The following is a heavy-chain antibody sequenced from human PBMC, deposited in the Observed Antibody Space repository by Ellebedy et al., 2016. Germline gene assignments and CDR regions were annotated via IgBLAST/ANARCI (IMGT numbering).Heavy chain of an antibody. J-gene: IGHJ4*02. CDR1: GGSISSYY. D-gene: IGHD1-26*01. CDR2: IYYSGST. Sequence: GSLRLSXTVSGGSISSYYWSWIRQPPGKGLEWIGYIYYSGSTNYNPSLKSRVTISVDTSKNQFSLKLSSVTAADTAVYYCARDEGIVGAYFDYWGQGTLVTVSS. V-gene: IGHV4-59*01. CDR3: ARDEGIVGAYFDY.